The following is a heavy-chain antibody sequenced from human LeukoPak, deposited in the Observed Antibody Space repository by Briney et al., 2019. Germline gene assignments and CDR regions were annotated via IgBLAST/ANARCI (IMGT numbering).Heavy chain of an antibody. V-gene: IGHV4-38-2*02. D-gene: IGHD3-22*01. Sequence: SETLSLTCTVSGYSISSGYYWAWIRQPPGKGLEWIGNLYYRGSTYYNPSLKSRVTISVDTSKNQFSLKLSSVTAADTAVYYCARQYRDGGFYYGYYFDYWGPGILVTVSS. CDR3: ARQYRDGGFYYGYYFDY. CDR1: GYSISSGYY. J-gene: IGHJ4*01. CDR2: LYYRGST.